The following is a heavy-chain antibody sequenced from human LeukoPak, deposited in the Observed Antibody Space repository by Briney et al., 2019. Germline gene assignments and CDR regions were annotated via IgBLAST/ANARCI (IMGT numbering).Heavy chain of an antibody. D-gene: IGHD6-13*01. J-gene: IGHJ5*02. V-gene: IGHV3-74*01. Sequence: PGGSLRLSCAVSGFTFSSYWMHWVRHVPGKGLVWVSRISPDGSDRSYADSVKGRFTISRDNAKNSLYLQMNSLRAEDTAVYYCARDQFPIAAPFDPWGQGTLVTVSS. CDR2: ISPDGSDR. CDR1: GFTFSSYW. CDR3: ARDQFPIAAPFDP.